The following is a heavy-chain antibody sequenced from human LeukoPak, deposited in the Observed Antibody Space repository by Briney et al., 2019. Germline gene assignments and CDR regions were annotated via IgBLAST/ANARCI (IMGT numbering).Heavy chain of an antibody. J-gene: IGHJ4*02. CDR1: GGSMSSYY. Sequence: SETLSLTCTVSGGSMSSYYWSGLTESAGKGVEGIGRTYTSGSTNYNPSLKSRVTMSVDTSKNQFSLKLSSVTAADTAVYYCARNGGSGTYYDGSFDYWGQGTLVTVSS. V-gene: IGHV4-4*07. D-gene: IGHD1-26*01. CDR3: ARNGGSGTYYDGSFDY. CDR2: TYTSGST.